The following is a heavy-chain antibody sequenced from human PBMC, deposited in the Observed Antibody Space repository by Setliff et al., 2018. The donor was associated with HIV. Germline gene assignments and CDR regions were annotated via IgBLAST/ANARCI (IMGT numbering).Heavy chain of an antibody. CDR1: GYSISSGFY. CDR2: IYQSGNT. V-gene: IGHV4-38-2*01. D-gene: IGHD2-15*01. J-gene: IGHJ5*02. CDR3: AAATTLLSPRA. Sequence: PSETLSLTCAVSGYSISSGFYWSWTRQPPGKGLEWIGSIYQSGNTNYNPSLESRLTISVDTAKNQFSLKLSSVTAADTAVYYCAAATTLLSPRAWGQGTLVTVSS.